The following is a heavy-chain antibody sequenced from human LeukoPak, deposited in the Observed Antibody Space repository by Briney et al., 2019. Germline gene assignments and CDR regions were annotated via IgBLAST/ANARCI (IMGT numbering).Heavy chain of an antibody. CDR2: IYTSGST. CDR3: ARESSGIQWLVLPGDDGFDP. CDR1: GGSTSSGSYY. Sequence: SETLSLTCTVSGGSTSSGSYYWSWIRQPAGKGLDWIGRIYTSGSTNYNPSLKSRVTISVDTSKNQFSLKLSSVTAADTAVYYCARESSGIQWLVLPGDDGFDPWGQGTLVTVSS. J-gene: IGHJ5*02. D-gene: IGHD6-19*01. V-gene: IGHV4-61*02.